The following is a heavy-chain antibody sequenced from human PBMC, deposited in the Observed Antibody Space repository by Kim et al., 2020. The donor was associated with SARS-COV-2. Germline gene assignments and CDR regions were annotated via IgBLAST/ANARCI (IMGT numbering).Heavy chain of an antibody. CDR1: GGSISSSSYY. D-gene: IGHD5-18*01. Sequence: SETLSLTCTVSGGSISSSSYYWGWIRQPPGKGLEWIGSIYYSGSTYYNPSLKSRVTISVDTSKNQFSLKLSSVTAADTAVYYCARHPRLHDAFDIWGQGTMVTVSS. CDR3: ARHPRLHDAFDI. V-gene: IGHV4-39*01. CDR2: IYYSGST. J-gene: IGHJ3*02.